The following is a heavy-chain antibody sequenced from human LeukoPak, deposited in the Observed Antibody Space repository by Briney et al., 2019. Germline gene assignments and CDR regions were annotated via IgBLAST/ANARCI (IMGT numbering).Heavy chain of an antibody. CDR1: GFTFSIYS. V-gene: IGHV3-21*01. Sequence: PGGSLRLSCAASGFTFSIYSMNWVRQAPGKGLEWVSSISSSSTYRYYADSVEGRFTISRDNAKNSLYLQMNGLRAEDTAVYYCVRYSSGWYYFDYWGQGTLVTVSS. J-gene: IGHJ4*02. CDR3: VRYSSGWYYFDY. D-gene: IGHD6-19*01. CDR2: ISSSSTYR.